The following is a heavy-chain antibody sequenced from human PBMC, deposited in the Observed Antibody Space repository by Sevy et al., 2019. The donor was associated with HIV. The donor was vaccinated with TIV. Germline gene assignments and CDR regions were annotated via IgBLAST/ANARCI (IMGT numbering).Heavy chain of an antibody. CDR3: ARDRLQFRRSGSYLVDC. CDR1: GFTFSSYA. V-gene: IGHV3-30-3*01. D-gene: IGHD3-10*01. CDR2: ISYDGINK. Sequence: GGSLRLSCTPSGFTFSSYAMHWVRQAPGKGLEWLAVISYDGINKYYADSVRGRFTISRDNFKNTLYLQMNSLRVDDTAVYYCARDRLQFRRSGSYLVDCWGHGTLVTVSS. J-gene: IGHJ4*01.